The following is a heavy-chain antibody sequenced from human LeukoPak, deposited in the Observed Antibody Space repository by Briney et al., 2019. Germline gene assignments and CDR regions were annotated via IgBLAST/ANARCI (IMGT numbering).Heavy chain of an antibody. CDR2: ISGSGGST. D-gene: IGHD5-24*01. J-gene: IGHJ4*02. V-gene: IGHV3-23*01. Sequence: GGSLRLSCGASGLTFSSYAMSRVRQAPGKGLEWVSAISGSGGSTYYAGSVKGRFTISRDNSKNTLYLQMNSLRAEDTAVYYCAKGGRGWLQTRHIDYWGQGTLVTVSS. CDR3: AKGGRGWLQTRHIDY. CDR1: GLTFSSYA.